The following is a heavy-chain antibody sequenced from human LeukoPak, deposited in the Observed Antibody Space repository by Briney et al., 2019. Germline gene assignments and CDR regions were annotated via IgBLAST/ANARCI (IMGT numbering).Heavy chain of an antibody. J-gene: IGHJ4*02. CDR2: ISSSGGYI. D-gene: IGHD5-18*01. V-gene: IGHV3-21*01. Sequence: PGGSLRLSCAASGFSIKSYSMTWVRQAPGKGLEWVATISSSGGYIYYADSVKGRFTISRDTVQNSLFLQLNSLRVEDTAVYNCARLRDTVTSASDYWGQGTLVTVSS. CDR3: ARLRDTVTSASDY. CDR1: GFSIKSYS.